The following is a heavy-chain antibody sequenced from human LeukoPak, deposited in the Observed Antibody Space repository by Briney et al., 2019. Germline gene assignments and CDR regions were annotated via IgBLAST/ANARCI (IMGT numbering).Heavy chain of an antibody. CDR1: GGSISSSNYY. Sequence: SETLSLTCTVSGGSISSSNYYWGWIRQPPGKGLEWIGSIYYSGSTYYNPSLKSRVTISVDTSNNQFSLKLRSVTAADTAVYSCGRTSYGCTERWGQGTLVTVSS. CDR2: IYYSGST. D-gene: IGHD2/OR15-2a*01. J-gene: IGHJ4*02. CDR3: GRTSYGCTER. V-gene: IGHV4-39*01.